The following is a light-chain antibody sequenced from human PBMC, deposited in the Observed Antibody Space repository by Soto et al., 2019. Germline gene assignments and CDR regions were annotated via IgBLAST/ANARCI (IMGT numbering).Light chain of an antibody. J-gene: IGLJ1*01. Sequence: QSVLTQPASVSGSPGQSITLPCTGTSRYVGSYNLVSWYQQHPGKAPKLMIYEVSKRPSGVSNRFSGSKSGNTASLTISGLQAKDEADYYCCSYAGSSTDVFGTGTKVTVL. V-gene: IGLV2-23*02. CDR1: SRYVGSYNL. CDR2: EVS. CDR3: CSYAGSSTDV.